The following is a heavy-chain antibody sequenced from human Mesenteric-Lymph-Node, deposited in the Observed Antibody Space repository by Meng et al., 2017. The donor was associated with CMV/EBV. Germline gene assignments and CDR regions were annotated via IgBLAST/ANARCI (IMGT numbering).Heavy chain of an antibody. CDR2: FSGTGGST. D-gene: IGHD3-16*02. Sequence: ASGFTFSSYAMSWVRQAPGKGLEWVSGFSGTGGSTYYADSVKGRFTISRDISKNTLYLQMNSLRAEDTAVYYCAKDARLSSYYFDYWGQGTLVTVSS. CDR3: AKDARLSSYYFDY. CDR1: GFTFSSYA. J-gene: IGHJ4*02. V-gene: IGHV3-23*01.